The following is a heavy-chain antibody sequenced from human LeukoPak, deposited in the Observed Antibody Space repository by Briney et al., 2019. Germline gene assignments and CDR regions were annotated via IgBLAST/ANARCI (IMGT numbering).Heavy chain of an antibody. CDR2: IIPIFGTA. Sequence: SVKVSCKASGYTFTSYAMNWVRQAPGQGLEWMGGIIPIFGTANYAQKFQGRVTITADESTSTAYMELSSLRSEDTAVYYCARESELQPTPYYYYYYMDVWGKGTTVTVSS. D-gene: IGHD1-26*01. J-gene: IGHJ6*03. V-gene: IGHV1-69*13. CDR3: ARESELQPTPYYYYYYMDV. CDR1: GYTFTSYA.